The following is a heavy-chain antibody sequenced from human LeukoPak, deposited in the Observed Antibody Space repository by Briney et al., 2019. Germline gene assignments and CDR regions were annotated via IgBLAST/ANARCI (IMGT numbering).Heavy chain of an antibody. CDR1: GYSISSGYY. J-gene: IGHJ5*02. Sequence: SETLSLTCTVSGYSISSGYYWGWIRQPPGKGLEWIGSIYHSASTYYNPSLKSRVTISVDTSKNQFSLKLSSVTAADTAVYYCARGGQAIFGVVTPYNWFDPWGQGTLVTVSS. CDR3: ARGGQAIFGVVTPYNWFDP. V-gene: IGHV4-38-2*02. CDR2: IYHSAST. D-gene: IGHD3-3*01.